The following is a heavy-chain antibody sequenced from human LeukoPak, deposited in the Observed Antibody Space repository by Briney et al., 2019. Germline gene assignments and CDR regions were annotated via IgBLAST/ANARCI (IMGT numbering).Heavy chain of an antibody. V-gene: IGHV1-69*13. CDR3: AKGYYYDSSGYFEPFDY. D-gene: IGHD3-22*01. J-gene: IGHJ4*02. CDR1: GGTFSSYA. Sequence: ASVKVSCKASGGTFSSYAISWVRQAPGQGLEWMGGIIPIFGTANHAQKFQGRVTITADESTSTAYMELSSLRSEDTAVYYCAKGYYYDSSGYFEPFDYWGQGTPVTVSS. CDR2: IIPIFGTA.